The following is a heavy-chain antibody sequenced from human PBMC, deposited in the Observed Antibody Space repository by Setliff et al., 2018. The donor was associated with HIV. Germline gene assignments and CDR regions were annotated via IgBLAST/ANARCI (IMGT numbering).Heavy chain of an antibody. D-gene: IGHD6-13*01. Sequence: SETLSLTCAVYGASFSAYYWSWIRQPPGTGLEWIGEINYSGSTNYKASRKSRVTISADTSKNQFSLKLSSVTAADTAVYFCARVVWTAAAGTIDYFYYGLDVWGQGTTVTVSS. CDR1: GASFSAYY. CDR2: INYSGST. CDR3: ARVVWTAAAGTIDYFYYGLDV. V-gene: IGHV4-34*01. J-gene: IGHJ6*02.